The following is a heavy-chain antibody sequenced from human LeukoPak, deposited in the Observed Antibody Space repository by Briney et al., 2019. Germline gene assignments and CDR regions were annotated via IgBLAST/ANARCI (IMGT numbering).Heavy chain of an antibody. Sequence: GVSLRLSCAASGFTFSGSAIHWVRQASGKGLEWVGRIKSKDHSSATTYAASVKGRFTISRDDSKNTAYLQMNSLKTEDTAVYYCSTQGGGSGSYLLDSAFDIWGQGTVVTVSS. D-gene: IGHD3-10*01. J-gene: IGHJ3*02. CDR2: IKSKDHSSAT. CDR3: STQGGGSGSYLLDSAFDI. CDR1: GFTFSGSA. V-gene: IGHV3-73*01.